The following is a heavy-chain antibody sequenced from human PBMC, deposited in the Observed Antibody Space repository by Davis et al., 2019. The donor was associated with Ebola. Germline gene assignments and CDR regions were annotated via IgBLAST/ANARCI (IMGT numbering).Heavy chain of an antibody. CDR2: IYYSGST. CDR3: ARVGGQLVHGGMDV. D-gene: IGHD6-13*01. Sequence: PSETLSLTCTVSGGSISSGDYYWSWIRQHPGKGLEWIGYIYYSGSTYYNPSLKSRVTISVDTSKNQFSLKLSSVTAADTAVYYCARVGGQLVHGGMDVWGQGTTVTVSS. CDR1: GGSISSGDYY. V-gene: IGHV4-31*03. J-gene: IGHJ6*02.